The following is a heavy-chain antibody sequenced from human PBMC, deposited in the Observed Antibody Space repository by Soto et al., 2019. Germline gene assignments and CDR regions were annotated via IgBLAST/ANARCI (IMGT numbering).Heavy chain of an antibody. CDR1: GYIFTSYY. D-gene: IGHD2-2*01. CDR2: INPSGGTT. CDR3: ARGPATAPDAY. V-gene: IGHV1-46*01. J-gene: IGHJ4*02. Sequence: ASVKVSCKTSGYIFTSYYIHWLRQAPGQGLEWMGIINPSGGTTTYAQKFQGRVTMTRDTSTSTVYMELSSLRSEDTAVYYCARGPATAPDAYWGLGTLDTVSS.